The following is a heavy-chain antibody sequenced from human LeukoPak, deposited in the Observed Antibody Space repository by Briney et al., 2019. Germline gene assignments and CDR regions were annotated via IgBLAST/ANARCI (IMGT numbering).Heavy chain of an antibody. CDR2: INPSGGST. CDR3: ARAGLAIVVVPAAMQWVDY. V-gene: IGHV1-46*01. CDR1: GYTFTSYY. Sequence: ASVKVSCKASGYTFTSYYMHWVRQAPGQGLEWMGIINPSGGSTSYAQKFQGRVTMTTDTSTSTAYMELRSLRSDDTAVYYCARAGLAIVVVPAAMQWVDYWGQGTLVTVSS. J-gene: IGHJ4*02. D-gene: IGHD2-2*03.